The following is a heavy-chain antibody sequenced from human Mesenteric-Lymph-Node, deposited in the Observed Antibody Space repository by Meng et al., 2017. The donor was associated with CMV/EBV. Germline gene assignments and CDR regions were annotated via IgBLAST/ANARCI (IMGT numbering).Heavy chain of an antibody. V-gene: IGHV1-18*04. Sequence: ASVKVSCKASGYTFTGYYMHWVRQAPGQGLEWMGWISAYNGNTNYAQKLQGRVTMTTDTSTSTAYMELRSLRSDDTAVYYCARDHDHSNPIYYYYGMDVWGQGTTVTVSS. J-gene: IGHJ6*02. CDR2: ISAYNGNT. CDR1: GYTFTGYY. CDR3: ARDHDHSNPIYYYYGMDV. D-gene: IGHD4-11*01.